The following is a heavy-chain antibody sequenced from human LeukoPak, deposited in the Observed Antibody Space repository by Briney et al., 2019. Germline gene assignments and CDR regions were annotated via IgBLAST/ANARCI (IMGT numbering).Heavy chain of an antibody. V-gene: IGHV3-49*04. CDR1: GFTFGDYA. CDR3: TRGSCGGGSCYSILGLDY. J-gene: IGHJ4*02. D-gene: IGHD2-15*01. Sequence: GRSLRLSCTTSGFTFGDYAMSWVRQAPGKGLEWLGFIRSKAYSGTTEYAASVRGRFTFSRDDSKYIAYLQMNSLKAEDTAVYYCTRGSCGGGSCYSILGLDYWGQGTPVTVSS. CDR2: IRSKAYSGTT.